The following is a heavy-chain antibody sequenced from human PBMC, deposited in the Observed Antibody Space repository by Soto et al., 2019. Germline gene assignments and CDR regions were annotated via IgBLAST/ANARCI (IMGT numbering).Heavy chain of an antibody. CDR2: IYPGDSDT. Sequence: GESLKISCKGSGYSFTSYWIGWVRQMPGKGLEWMGIIYPGDSDTRYSPSFQGQVTISADKSISTAYLQWSSLKASDTAMYYCARQTVIDVAGADAFDIWGQGTMVTVSS. V-gene: IGHV5-51*01. CDR1: GYSFTSYW. CDR3: ARQTVIDVAGADAFDI. D-gene: IGHD6-19*01. J-gene: IGHJ3*02.